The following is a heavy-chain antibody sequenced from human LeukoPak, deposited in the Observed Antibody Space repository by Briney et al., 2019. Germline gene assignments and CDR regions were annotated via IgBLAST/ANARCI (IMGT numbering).Heavy chain of an antibody. V-gene: IGHV3-21*01. J-gene: IGHJ5*02. CDR3: ARDGPKYCSNGVCYAPVDR. CDR1: GFTFSSYS. Sequence: GGSLRLSCAASGFTFSSYSMNWVRQAPGKGLEWVSSISSGSSYIYYADSVKGRFTISRDNGKNSLYLQMNSLRAEDTAVYYCARDGPKYCSNGVCYAPVDRWGQGTLVTVSS. D-gene: IGHD2-8*01. CDR2: ISSGSSYI.